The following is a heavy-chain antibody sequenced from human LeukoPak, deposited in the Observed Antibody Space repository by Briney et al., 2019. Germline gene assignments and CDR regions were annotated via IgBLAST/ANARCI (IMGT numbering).Heavy chain of an antibody. CDR2: IYGSGVSI. J-gene: IGHJ4*02. Sequence: PGGSLRLSCVASGFTFKNYAMNWVRQAPGKGLEWLATIYGSGVSISYADSVKGRFTISGDNSNNTLYLQMNSRRAEDTAMYYCAKDLGWELPAEAYWGQGILVTVSS. CDR3: AKDLGWELPAEAY. CDR1: GFTFKNYA. D-gene: IGHD1-26*01. V-gene: IGHV3-23*01.